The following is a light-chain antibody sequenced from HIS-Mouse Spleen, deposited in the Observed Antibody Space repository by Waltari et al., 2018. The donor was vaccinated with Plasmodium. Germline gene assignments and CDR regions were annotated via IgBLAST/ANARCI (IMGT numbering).Light chain of an antibody. V-gene: IGLV2-11*01. CDR1: SSDVGGYNY. CDR3: CSYAGSYTLV. J-gene: IGLJ2*01. CDR2: YVS. Sequence: QSALTQPRSVSGSPGQSVTISCPGTSSDVGGYNYVSWYQQHPGKAPKLLNYYVSKRPSGVPDRFSGSKSGNTASLTISGLQAEDEADYYCCSYAGSYTLVFGGGTKLTVL.